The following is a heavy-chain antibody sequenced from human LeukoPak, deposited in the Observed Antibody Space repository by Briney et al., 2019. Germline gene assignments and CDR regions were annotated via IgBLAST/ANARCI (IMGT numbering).Heavy chain of an antibody. V-gene: IGHV3-30-3*01. Sequence: PGGSLRLSCAASGFTFSSYAMHWVRQAPGKGLEWVAVISYDGSNKYYADSVKGRFTISRDNSKNTLYLQMSSLRAEDTAVYYCARDGAAAYAEYFQHWGQGTLVTVSS. CDR3: ARDGAAAYAEYFQH. J-gene: IGHJ1*01. CDR2: ISYDGSNK. D-gene: IGHD6-13*01. CDR1: GFTFSSYA.